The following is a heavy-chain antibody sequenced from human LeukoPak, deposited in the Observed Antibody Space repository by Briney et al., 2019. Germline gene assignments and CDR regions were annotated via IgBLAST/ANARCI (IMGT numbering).Heavy chain of an antibody. J-gene: IGHJ4*02. Sequence: ASVKVSCKASGGTFSSYGINWVRQAPGQGLEWMGWITPFNGNTDYAQKFQGRVTLTTDTSTNTAYMELRSLRSDDTAVYYCARDSYDSSGSYFFLKLLDYWGQGTLVAVSS. CDR2: ITPFNGNT. CDR3: ARDSYDSSGSYFFLKLLDY. CDR1: GGTFSSYG. D-gene: IGHD3-22*01. V-gene: IGHV1-18*01.